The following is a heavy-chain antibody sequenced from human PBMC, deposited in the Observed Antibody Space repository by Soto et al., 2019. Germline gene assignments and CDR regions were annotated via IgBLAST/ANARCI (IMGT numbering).Heavy chain of an antibody. Sequence: GGSLRLSCAASGLTFTRYSMNWVRQAPGKGLKWVSSISSTTNYIYYGDSMKGRFTISRDNAKNSLYLEMNSLRAEDTAVYYCARESEDLTSNFDYWGQGTLVTVSS. CDR1: GLTFTRYS. J-gene: IGHJ4*02. CDR3: ARESEDLTSNFDY. V-gene: IGHV3-21*06. CDR2: ISSTTNYI.